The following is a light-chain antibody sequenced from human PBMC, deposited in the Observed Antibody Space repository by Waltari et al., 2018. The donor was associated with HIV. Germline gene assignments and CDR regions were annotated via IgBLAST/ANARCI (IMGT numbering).Light chain of an antibody. CDR3: AAWDDSLSGQWV. Sequence: QSVLTQPPSASGTPGQRVTISCSGSSSNIGSNYVYWYQQLPGTAPKLLIYRNKRRPSGVPARFSGSRSGTSASLAISGLRSEDEADYYCAAWDDSLSGQWVFGGGTKVTVL. V-gene: IGLV1-47*01. CDR1: SSNIGSNY. CDR2: RNK. J-gene: IGLJ3*02.